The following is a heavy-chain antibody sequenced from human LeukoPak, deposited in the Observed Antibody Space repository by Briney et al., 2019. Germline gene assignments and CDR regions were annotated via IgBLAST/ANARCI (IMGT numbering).Heavy chain of an antibody. CDR1: AFSFTTYW. CDR2: IYPGDSGT. V-gene: IGHV5-51*01. D-gene: IGHD6-6*01. J-gene: IGHJ4*02. Sequence: GESLKISCKGSAFSFTTYWIAWVRQMPGKGLEWMAIIYPGDSGTRYSPSFQGQVTISADKSISTAYLQWSSLKASDTAIYYCARLEEKLVGDYWGQGTLVTVSS. CDR3: ARLEEKLVGDY.